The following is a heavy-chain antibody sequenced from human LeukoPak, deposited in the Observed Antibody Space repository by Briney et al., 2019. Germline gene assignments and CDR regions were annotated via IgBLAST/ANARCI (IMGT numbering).Heavy chain of an antibody. CDR3: ARLTYYDFWSGYYGFHDRGCWFDP. D-gene: IGHD3-3*01. CDR1: GGSISSYY. J-gene: IGHJ5*02. CDR2: IYYSGST. Sequence: NTSETLSLTCTVSGGSISSYYWSWIRQPPGKGLEWMGYIYYSGSTNYNPSLKSRVTISVDTSKNQFSLKLSSVTAADTAVYYCARLTYYDFWSGYYGFHDRGCWFDPWGQGTLVTVSS. V-gene: IGHV4-59*08.